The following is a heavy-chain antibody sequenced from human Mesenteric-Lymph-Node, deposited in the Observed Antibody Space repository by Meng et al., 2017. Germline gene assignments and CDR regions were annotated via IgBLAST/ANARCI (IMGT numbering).Heavy chain of an antibody. CDR1: GFTFSNAW. CDR3: TTAVGAWFGDAFDI. V-gene: IGHV3-15*01. Sequence: GESLKISCAASGFTFSNAWMSWVRQAPGKGLEWLGRIQSITDGGTTDYSAPVKGRFTISRDDSKNTLYLQMNSLKTEDTAVYYCTTAVGAWFGDAFDIWGQGTMVTVSS. D-gene: IGHD3-10*01. J-gene: IGHJ3*02. CDR2: IQSITDGGTT.